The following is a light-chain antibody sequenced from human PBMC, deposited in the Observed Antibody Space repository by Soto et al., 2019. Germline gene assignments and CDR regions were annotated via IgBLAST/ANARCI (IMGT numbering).Light chain of an antibody. V-gene: IGKV3-20*01. CDR3: QQYGSSPT. CDR1: QSVSSSY. J-gene: IGKJ1*01. CDR2: GAS. Sequence: EIVMTQSPATLSVSRGERATLSCMASQSVSSSYLAWYQQKPGPPPRLLIYGASSRATGIPDRFRGSGSGTDFTLTISILEPEDFAVYSCQQYGSSPTFGQGTKVDIK.